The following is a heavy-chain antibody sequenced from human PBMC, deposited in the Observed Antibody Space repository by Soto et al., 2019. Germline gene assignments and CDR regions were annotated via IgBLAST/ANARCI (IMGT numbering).Heavy chain of an antibody. J-gene: IGHJ5*02. CDR3: ASRPDSNYFNGFDP. CDR2: IIPIFGTA. CDR1: GGTFSSYA. D-gene: IGHD4-4*01. Sequence: SVTVSTKASGGTFSSYAISWVRQAPGQVLEWMGGIIPIFGTANHAQKFQGRVTITADTSTSTAYMELRSLTAEDTAVYYCASRPDSNYFNGFDPWGQGTMVTVSS. V-gene: IGHV1-69*06.